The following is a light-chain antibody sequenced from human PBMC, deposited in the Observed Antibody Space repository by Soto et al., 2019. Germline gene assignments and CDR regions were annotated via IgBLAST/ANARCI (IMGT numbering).Light chain of an antibody. Sequence: EIVLTQSPGTLSLSPGERATLSCRASQSVSSSYLAWYQQKPGQAPRLLIYGASSRATGIPDRFSGSGSGTDFTLTISRLEPEDFAVYYCQQYDKFGQGTKVEIK. J-gene: IGKJ1*01. V-gene: IGKV3-20*01. CDR3: QQYDK. CDR1: QSVSSSY. CDR2: GAS.